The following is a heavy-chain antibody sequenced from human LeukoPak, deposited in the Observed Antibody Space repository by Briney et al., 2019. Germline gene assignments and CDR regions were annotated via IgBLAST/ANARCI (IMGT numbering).Heavy chain of an antibody. Sequence: GGSLRLSCAASGFTFADYAMSWVRQAPGKGLEWVSGISGSGGSTYYADSVRGRFTISRDNAKNSLYPQMNSLRAEDTAVYSCARGADGVSSNSRGWFDPWGQGTLVTVSS. V-gene: IGHV3-23*01. CDR1: GFTFADYA. CDR2: ISGSGGST. D-gene: IGHD2-15*01. J-gene: IGHJ5*02. CDR3: ARGADGVSSNSRGWFDP.